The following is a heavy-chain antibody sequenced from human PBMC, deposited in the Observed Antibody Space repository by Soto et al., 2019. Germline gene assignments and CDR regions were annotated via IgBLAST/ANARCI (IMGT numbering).Heavy chain of an antibody. CDR1: GFTFSSYS. CDR2: ISSSSSTI. J-gene: IGHJ6*02. CDR3: ATQFESRGGSGYDRPLWYYYYGMDV. V-gene: IGHV3-48*02. Sequence: GGSLRLSCAASGFTFSSYSRNWVRQAPGKGLEWVSYISSSSSTIYYADSVKGRFTISRDNAKNSLYLQMNSLRDEDTAVYYCATQFESRGGSGYDRPLWYYYYGMDVWGQGTTVTVSS. D-gene: IGHD5-12*01.